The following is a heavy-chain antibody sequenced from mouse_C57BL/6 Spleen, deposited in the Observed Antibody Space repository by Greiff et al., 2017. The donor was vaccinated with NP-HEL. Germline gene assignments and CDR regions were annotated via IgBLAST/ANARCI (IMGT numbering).Heavy chain of an antibody. D-gene: IGHD1-1*02. J-gene: IGHJ1*03. V-gene: IGHV1-52*01. Sequence: QVQLQQPGAELVRPGSSVKLSCKASGYTFTSYWMHWVKQRPIQGLEWIGNIDPSDSETHYNQKFKDKATLTVDKSSSTAYMQLSSLTSEDSAVYYCAREGYGPYWDFDVWGTGTTVTVSS. CDR1: GYTFTSYW. CDR2: IDPSDSET. CDR3: AREGYGPYWDFDV.